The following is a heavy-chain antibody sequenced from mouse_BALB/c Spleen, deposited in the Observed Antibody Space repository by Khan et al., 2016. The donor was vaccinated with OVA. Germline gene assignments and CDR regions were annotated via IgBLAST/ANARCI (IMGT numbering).Heavy chain of an antibody. Sequence: VQLHQSGAELVKAGASVKMSCKASGYTFTSYWMHWVKQRLGQGLEWFAETNPTNGRTYYNEKFKSKATLTVDKSSSTAYMLLSGPTFEDSAGYYCARIKKIVATYFDYWGQGTTLTVSS. CDR1: GYTFTSYW. V-gene: IGHV1S81*02. CDR3: ARIKKIVATYFDY. D-gene: IGHD1-1*01. CDR2: TNPTNGRT. J-gene: IGHJ2*01.